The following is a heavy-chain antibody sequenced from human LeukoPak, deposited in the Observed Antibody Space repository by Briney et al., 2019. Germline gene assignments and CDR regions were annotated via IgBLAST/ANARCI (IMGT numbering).Heavy chain of an antibody. V-gene: IGHV3-7*03. D-gene: IGHD3-10*02. Sequence: PGGSLRLSCAASGFTFSTYCMTWLRQTPGKGLEWVANIKPDGDEKYYADSVKGRFTISRDNSKNTLYLQMNSLRADDMAVYYCAELGITMIGGVWGKGTTVTISS. J-gene: IGHJ6*04. CDR1: GFTFSTYC. CDR3: AELGITMIGGV. CDR2: IKPDGDEK.